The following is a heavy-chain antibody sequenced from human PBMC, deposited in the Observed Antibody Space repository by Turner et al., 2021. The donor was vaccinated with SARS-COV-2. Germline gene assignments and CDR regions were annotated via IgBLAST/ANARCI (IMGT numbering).Heavy chain of an antibody. Sequence: QVQLQESGPGLVKPSETLPLTCTVSGGSLSNYFWSWIRQPAGKGLEWIGRIYTSGLTDYNPSLKSRVTMSVDTSKNKLSLRLTSVTAADTAVYYCTRVPSGGWFDPWGQGTLVSVSS. J-gene: IGHJ5*02. CDR1: GGSLSNYF. CDR2: IYTSGLT. V-gene: IGHV4-4*07. D-gene: IGHD3-3*01. CDR3: TRVPSGGWFDP.